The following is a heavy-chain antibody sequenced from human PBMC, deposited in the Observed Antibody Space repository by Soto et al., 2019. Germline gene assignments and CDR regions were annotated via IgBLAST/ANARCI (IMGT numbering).Heavy chain of an antibody. J-gene: IGHJ6*03. Sequence: QVQLQQWGAGLLKPSETLSLTCAVYGGSFSGYYWSWIRQPPGKGLEWIGEINHSGSTNYNPSLKSRVTLSVDTSKNQFSLKLSSVTAADTAVYYCAREYYDFWSGYYTPHYYYYMDVWGKGTTVTVSS. CDR3: AREYYDFWSGYYTPHYYYYMDV. V-gene: IGHV4-34*01. D-gene: IGHD3-3*01. CDR2: INHSGST. CDR1: GGSFSGYY.